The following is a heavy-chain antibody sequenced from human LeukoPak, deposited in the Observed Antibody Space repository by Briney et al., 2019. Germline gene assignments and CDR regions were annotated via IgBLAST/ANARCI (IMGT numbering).Heavy chain of an antibody. CDR3: ARWRIYASRTYYYYGMDV. CDR1: GYTFTSYD. V-gene: IGHV1-8*01. Sequence: ASVRVSCTASGYTFTSYDINWVRQATGQGLEWMGWMNPDSGNIGYAQTFQGRVTMTRNTSISTAYMELSSLRSENTAVYYCARWRIYASRTYYYYGMDVWGQGTTVTVSS. D-gene: IGHD2-15*01. J-gene: IGHJ6*02. CDR2: MNPDSGNI.